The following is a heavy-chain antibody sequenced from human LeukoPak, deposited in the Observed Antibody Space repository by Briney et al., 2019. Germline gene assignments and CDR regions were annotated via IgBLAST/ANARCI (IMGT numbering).Heavy chain of an antibody. D-gene: IGHD3-16*01. V-gene: IGHV5-51*01. Sequence: GESLKISCEASGYTFTKHWIGWVRQMPGKGLEWMGIIYPGDSDTRYNPSFQGQVTVSVDKSITTAYLQWSSLKAPDTAVYYCVRGWRGSLYDPPDFWGQGTLVTVSS. CDR2: IYPGDSDT. J-gene: IGHJ4*02. CDR3: VRGWRGSLYDPPDF. CDR1: GYTFTKHW.